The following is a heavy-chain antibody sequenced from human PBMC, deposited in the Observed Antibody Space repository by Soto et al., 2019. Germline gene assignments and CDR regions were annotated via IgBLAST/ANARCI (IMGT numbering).Heavy chain of an antibody. Sequence: QVQLVQSGAEVKKPGASVKVSCKASGYTFTSYGISWVRQAPGQGLEWMGWISDYNGNTNYAQKLQGRVTMTQYTTTSTADIERMSRRSYDTAVYYCARVRGYSYGPGFNWFYYGGRGSLLTVSA. CDR3: ARVRGYSYGPGFNWFYY. J-gene: IGHJ5*01. D-gene: IGHD5-18*01. V-gene: IGHV1-18*01. CDR1: GYTFTSYG. CDR2: ISDYNGNT.